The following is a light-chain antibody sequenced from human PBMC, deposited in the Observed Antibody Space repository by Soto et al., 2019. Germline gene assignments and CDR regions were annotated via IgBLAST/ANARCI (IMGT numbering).Light chain of an antibody. V-gene: IGKV1-5*03. J-gene: IGKJ1*01. Sequence: DIRMTQSPSTLSASVGDRVTITCRASQSISSWLAWYQQRPGKAPKLLIYKASNLERGVPSRFSGSGSGTELTLTISSLHPDDFATYYCQQYYTYPWTFGPGTKV. CDR3: QQYYTYPWT. CDR2: KAS. CDR1: QSISSW.